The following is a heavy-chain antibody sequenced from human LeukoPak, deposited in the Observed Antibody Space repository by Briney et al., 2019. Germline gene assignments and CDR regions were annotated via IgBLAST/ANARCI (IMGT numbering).Heavy chain of an antibody. D-gene: IGHD3-10*01. Sequence: SETLSLTCTVSGGSISSRSYYWGWIRQPPGKGLEWIGSIYHSGSTNYNPSLKSRVTISVDKSKNQFSLKLSSVTAADTAVYYCARDDRGWFGELISAFDIWGQGTMVTVSS. CDR1: GGSISSRSYY. J-gene: IGHJ3*02. CDR3: ARDDRGWFGELISAFDI. CDR2: IYHSGST. V-gene: IGHV4-39*07.